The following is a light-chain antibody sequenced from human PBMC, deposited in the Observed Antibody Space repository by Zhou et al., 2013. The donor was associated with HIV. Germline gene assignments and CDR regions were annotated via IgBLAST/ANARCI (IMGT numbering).Light chain of an antibody. CDR3: MQGTHWLWT. CDR1: QSLVHSDGNTY. Sequence: DVVMTQSPLSLPVTLGQPASISCRSSQSLVHSDGNTYLNWFQQRPGQSPRRLIYKVSNRDSGVPDRFSGSGSGTDFTLKISRVEAEDVGVYYCMQGTHWLWTFGQGTKVE. V-gene: IGKV2-30*02. CDR2: KVS. J-gene: IGKJ1*01.